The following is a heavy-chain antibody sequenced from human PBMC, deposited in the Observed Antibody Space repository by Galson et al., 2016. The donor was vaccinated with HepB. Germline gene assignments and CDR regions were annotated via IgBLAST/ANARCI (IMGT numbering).Heavy chain of an antibody. D-gene: IGHD2-15*01. CDR1: GLTVSSNY. CDR2: IYSGGGT. CDR3: GTESYLKGHSIVVAAPSQT. J-gene: IGHJ5*02. Sequence: LRLSCAASGLTVSSNYMSWVRQAPGKGLEWVSVIYSGGGTYYADSVQGRFTIPRDNSKNTVFLEMNSLRAEDTAVYYCGTESYLKGHSIVVAAPSQTWGRGTLVTVSS. V-gene: IGHV3-53*01.